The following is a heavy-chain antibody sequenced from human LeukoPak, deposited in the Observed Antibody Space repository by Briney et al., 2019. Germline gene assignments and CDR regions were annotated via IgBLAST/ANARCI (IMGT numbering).Heavy chain of an antibody. Sequence: PGGSLRLSCAASGFTFTDAWMSWVRQAPGKGLEWVGRIKSKSDGGTAHYAAPVNGRFTISRDDSRNTLYLQMDSLKIGDTAIYYCTTIHDSSGYYCFDDWGQGTLVTVSS. CDR3: TTIHDSSGYYCFDD. D-gene: IGHD3-22*01. J-gene: IGHJ4*02. CDR2: IKSKSDGGTA. V-gene: IGHV3-15*01. CDR1: GFTFTDAW.